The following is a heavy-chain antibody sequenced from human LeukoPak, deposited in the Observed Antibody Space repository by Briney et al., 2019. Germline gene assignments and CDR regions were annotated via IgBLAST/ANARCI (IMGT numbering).Heavy chain of an antibody. V-gene: IGHV4-59*01. CDR1: GGSISSYY. Sequence: SETLSLTRTVSGGSISSYYWSWIRQPPGKGLEWIGYIYYSGSTNYNPSLKSRVTISVDTSKNQFSLKLSSVTAADTAVYYCARDRGSGWYEFNYWGQGTLVTVSS. D-gene: IGHD6-19*01. CDR2: IYYSGST. J-gene: IGHJ4*02. CDR3: ARDRGSGWYEFNY.